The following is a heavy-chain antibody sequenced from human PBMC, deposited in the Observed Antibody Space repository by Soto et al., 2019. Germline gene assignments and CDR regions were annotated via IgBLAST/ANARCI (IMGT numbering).Heavy chain of an antibody. V-gene: IGHV3-48*01. D-gene: IGHD3-3*01. CDR2: ISSSSSTI. Sequence: GSLRLSCAASGFTYSSYSTNWVRQAPGKGLEWVSYISSSSSTIYYADSVKGRFTISRDNAKNSLYLQMNSLRAEDTAVYYCARDWGHDFWSGYLDYWGQGTLVTVPS. CDR3: ARDWGHDFWSGYLDY. J-gene: IGHJ4*02. CDR1: GFTYSSYS.